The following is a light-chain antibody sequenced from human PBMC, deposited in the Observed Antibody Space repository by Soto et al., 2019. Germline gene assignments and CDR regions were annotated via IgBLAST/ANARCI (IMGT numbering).Light chain of an antibody. Sequence: SYELTQPPSVSVSPGQTASITCFGDELGDKYAFWYQQKPGQSPVLVISQDTERPSGIPERFSGSNSGNTATLTISGTQAMDEADYYCQAWDTSTVVFGGGTKAHRP. V-gene: IGLV3-1*01. J-gene: IGLJ2*01. CDR2: QDT. CDR1: ELGDKY. CDR3: QAWDTSTVV.